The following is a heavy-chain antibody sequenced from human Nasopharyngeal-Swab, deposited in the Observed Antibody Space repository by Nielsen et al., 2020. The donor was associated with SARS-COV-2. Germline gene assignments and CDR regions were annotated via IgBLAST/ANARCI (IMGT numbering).Heavy chain of an antibody. J-gene: IGHJ2*01. D-gene: IGHD6-6*01. CDR1: GGTLNGFH. CDR2: INDRGSG. Sequence: SETLSLTCVVFGGTLNGFHWKWIRQPPGKGLEWIGEINDRGSGNYNPSLRSRVTISAGTSNIQFSLKLNSVTAADTAVYYCARGRRRVAARQYWYFDLWGRGTLVTVSS. V-gene: IGHV4-34*01. CDR3: ARGRRRVAARQYWYFDL.